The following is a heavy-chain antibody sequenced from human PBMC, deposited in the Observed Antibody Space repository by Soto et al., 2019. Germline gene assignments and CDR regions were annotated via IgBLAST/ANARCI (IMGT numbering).Heavy chain of an antibody. J-gene: IGHJ4*02. CDR3: ARAAYSGSYQGYFDY. CDR1: GDSVSSNSAT. Sequence: SQTLSLTCAISGDSVSSNSATWNWIRQSPSRGLEWLGRTYYRSKWYSDYAVSVKSRITINPDTSKNQFSLQLNSVAPEDTAVYYCARAAYSGSYQGYFDYWGQGTLVTVSS. D-gene: IGHD1-26*01. V-gene: IGHV6-1*01. CDR2: TYYRSKWYS.